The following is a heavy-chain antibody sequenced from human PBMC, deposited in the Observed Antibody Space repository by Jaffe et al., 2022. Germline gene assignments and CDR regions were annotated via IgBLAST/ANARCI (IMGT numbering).Heavy chain of an antibody. V-gene: IGHV4-61*02. D-gene: IGHD3-10*01. CDR3: ARAYSYGSGSRAEYFQH. CDR2: IYTSGST. CDR1: GGSISSGSYY. Sequence: QVQLQESGPGLVKPSQTLSLTCTVSGGSISSGSYYWSWIRQPAGKGLEWIGRIYTSGSTNYNPSLKSRVTISVDTSKNQFSLKLSSVTAADTAVYYCARAYSYGSGSRAEYFQHWGQGTLVTVSS. J-gene: IGHJ1*01.